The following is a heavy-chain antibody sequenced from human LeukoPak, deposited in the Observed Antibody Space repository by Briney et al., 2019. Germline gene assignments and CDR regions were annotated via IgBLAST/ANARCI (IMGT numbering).Heavy chain of an antibody. CDR2: ISGNGGNT. CDR1: GFTFSNYA. Sequence: GGSLRLSCAASGFTFSNYAMAWVRQAPGKGLKWVSGISGNGGNTYYVDSVKGRFTISRDNSRNTLYVQMNNLRAEDTAVYYCATEKGDSPDYWGQGTLVTVSS. CDR3: ATEKGDSPDY. D-gene: IGHD2-21*01. J-gene: IGHJ4*02. V-gene: IGHV3-23*01.